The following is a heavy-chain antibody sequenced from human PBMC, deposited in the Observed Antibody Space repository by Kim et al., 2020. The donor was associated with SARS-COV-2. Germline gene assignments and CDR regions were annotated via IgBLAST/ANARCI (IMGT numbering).Heavy chain of an antibody. Sequence: GESLKISCQASGSKVSTYWIGWVRQLPGKGLELMGVIHPRDSDVRYSQSFQGLVTISTDGSGADLHLSALKASDTAFYYCATGPGVITNYYVEIWGQGTLVTVSS. V-gene: IGHV5-51*01. CDR1: GSKVSTYW. J-gene: IGHJ4*02. D-gene: IGHD3-16*02. CDR3: ATGPGVITNYYVEI. CDR2: IHPRDSDV.